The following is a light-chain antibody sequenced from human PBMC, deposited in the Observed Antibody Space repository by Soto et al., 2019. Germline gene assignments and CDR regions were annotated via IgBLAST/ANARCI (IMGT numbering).Light chain of an antibody. CDR2: AAS. Sequence: AIPMTQSPSSLSASVGDRVTLTCRASQDIRNDLGWYQQKPGMAPRFLIYAASNLQSGVPSRFSGSGSGTDFTLTISSLQPEDFATYYCVQHYNYPPTFGQRTKVEVK. CDR1: QDIRND. J-gene: IGKJ1*01. V-gene: IGKV1-6*01. CDR3: VQHYNYPPT.